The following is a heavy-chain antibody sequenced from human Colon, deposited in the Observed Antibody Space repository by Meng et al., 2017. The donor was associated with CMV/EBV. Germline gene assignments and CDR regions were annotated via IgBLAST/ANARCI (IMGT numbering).Heavy chain of an antibody. Sequence: GGSLRLSCATSGFTFSSYWMHWVRQAPGKGLVWVSRVNSDGTSTSYADSVKGRFTISRDNAENTLYLQMNSLRAEDTAVYYCARGGWASPDYWGQGTLVTVSS. D-gene: IGHD3-10*01. V-gene: IGHV3-74*01. CDR2: VNSDGTST. CDR1: GFTFSSYW. J-gene: IGHJ4*02. CDR3: ARGGWASPDY.